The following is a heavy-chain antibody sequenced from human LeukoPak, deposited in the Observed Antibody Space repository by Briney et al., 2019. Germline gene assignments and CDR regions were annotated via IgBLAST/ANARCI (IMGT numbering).Heavy chain of an antibody. J-gene: IGHJ4*02. V-gene: IGHV3-21*01. Sequence: PGGSLRLSCAASGFSFSTSWMHWFRQGPGKGLEWVSPISSSSSYIYYADSVKGRFTISRDNAKNSLYLQMNSLRAEDTAVYYCARDGNWNANYYFDYWGQGTLVTVSS. D-gene: IGHD1-1*01. CDR2: ISSSSSYI. CDR1: GFSFSTSW. CDR3: ARDGNWNANYYFDY.